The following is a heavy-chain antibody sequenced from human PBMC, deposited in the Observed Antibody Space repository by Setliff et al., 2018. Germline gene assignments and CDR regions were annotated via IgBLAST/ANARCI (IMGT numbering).Heavy chain of an antibody. CDR2: INAGNGNT. D-gene: IGHD3-22*01. CDR1: GYTFTSYA. V-gene: IGHV1-3*01. J-gene: IGHJ4*02. CDR3: ARKRDYYDSSGYGKVFGY. Sequence: GASVKVSCKASGYTFTSYAMHWVRQAPGQRLEWMGWINAGNGNTKYSQKFQGRVTITRDTSASTAYMELSSLRSEDTAVYYCARKRDYYDSSGYGKVFGYWGQGTLVTVSS.